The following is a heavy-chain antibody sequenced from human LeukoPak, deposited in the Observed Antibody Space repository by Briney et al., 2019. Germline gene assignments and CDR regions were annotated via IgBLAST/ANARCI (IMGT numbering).Heavy chain of an antibody. Sequence: PGGSLRLSCAASGFTVSSNYMSWVRQAPGKGLEWVSVIYSGGSTYYADSVKGRFTISKHNSKNTLYLQMNSLRAEDTVVYYCARAVYSSSWYYFDYWGQGTLVTVSS. D-gene: IGHD6-13*01. CDR1: GFTVSSNY. J-gene: IGHJ4*02. CDR2: IYSGGST. V-gene: IGHV3-53*04. CDR3: ARAVYSSSWYYFDY.